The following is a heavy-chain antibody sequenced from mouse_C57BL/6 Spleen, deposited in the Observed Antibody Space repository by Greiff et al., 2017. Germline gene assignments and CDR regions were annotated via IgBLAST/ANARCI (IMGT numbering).Heavy chain of an antibody. J-gene: IGHJ4*01. V-gene: IGHV1-69*01. Sequence: VQLQQPGAELVMPGASVKLSCKASGYTFTSYWMHWVKQRPGKGLEWIGEIDPSDSYTNYNQKFKGKSTLTVDKSSSTAYMQLSSLTSEYSAVDYCARRGWNDYYPPYAMDYWGQGTSVTVSS. D-gene: IGHD2-3*01. CDR2: IDPSDSYT. CDR1: GYTFTSYW. CDR3: ARRGWNDYYPPYAMDY.